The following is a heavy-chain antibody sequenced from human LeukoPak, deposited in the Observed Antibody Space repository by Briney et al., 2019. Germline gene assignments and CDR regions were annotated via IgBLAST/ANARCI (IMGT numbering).Heavy chain of an antibody. D-gene: IGHD3-22*01. J-gene: IGHJ4*02. Sequence: GGSLRLSCAASGFTVSSNYMSWVRQAPGKGLEWVGRTRNKANSYTTEYAASVKGRFTISRDDSKNSLYLQMNSLKTEDTAVYYCARGRLYLDYWGQGTLVTVSS. CDR2: TRNKANSYTT. CDR1: GFTVSSNY. CDR3: ARGRLYLDY. V-gene: IGHV3-72*01.